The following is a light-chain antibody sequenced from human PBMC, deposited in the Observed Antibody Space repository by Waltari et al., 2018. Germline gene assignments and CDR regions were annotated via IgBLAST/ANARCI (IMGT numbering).Light chain of an antibody. Sequence: QSALTQPASVSASPGQSITISCTGSSSDIATNNYVSWYQQHPGKAPKLIIFHVSHRPSGDSNRFSGSKSGSTASLTISGLRTEDEADYYCSSYTDIWVYGGGTRLTVL. J-gene: IGLJ3*02. CDR1: SSDIATNNY. V-gene: IGLV2-14*03. CDR3: SSYTDIWV. CDR2: HVS.